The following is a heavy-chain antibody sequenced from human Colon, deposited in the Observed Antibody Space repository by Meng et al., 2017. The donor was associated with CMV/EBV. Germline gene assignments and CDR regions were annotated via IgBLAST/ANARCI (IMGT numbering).Heavy chain of an antibody. Sequence: GESLKISCAAAGFTFGSYAMSWVRQAPGKGLEWVSTIDGSDTYYADFVKGRFTISRDNSKNTLSLQMKSLRAEDTAVYYCAKMIFDKVPTKFLGYFDSWGRGTLVTVSS. CDR1: GFTFGSYA. CDR3: AKMIFDKVPTKFLGYFDS. V-gene: IGHV3-23*05. D-gene: IGHD3-16*01. J-gene: IGHJ4*02. CDR2: IDGSDT.